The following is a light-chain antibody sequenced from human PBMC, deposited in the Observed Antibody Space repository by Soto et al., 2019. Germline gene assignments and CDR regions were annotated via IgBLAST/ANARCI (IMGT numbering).Light chain of an antibody. Sequence: DIQMTQSPSSLSASVGDRVTITCRASQSISSYLNWYQQKPGKAPKLLIYAASSLQSGVPSRFSGSGSGTDFTLTISSLQPEDFATYYCKQSYSTHITFCQGPRLEIX. V-gene: IGKV1-39*01. J-gene: IGKJ5*01. CDR1: QSISSY. CDR3: KQSYSTHIT. CDR2: AAS.